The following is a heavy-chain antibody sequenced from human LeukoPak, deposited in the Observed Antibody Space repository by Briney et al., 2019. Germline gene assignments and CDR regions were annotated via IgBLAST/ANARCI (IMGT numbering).Heavy chain of an antibody. CDR2: ISYEGSNK. V-gene: IGHV3-30*18. CDR1: GFTFSSYG. Sequence: PGRSLRLSCAASGFTFSSYGMHWVRQAPGKGLEWVAVISYEGSNKYYADSVKGRFTISRDNSKNTLYLQMNSLRAEDTAVYYCAKGAQRATIFGNAFDIWGQGTMVTVSS. CDR3: AKGAQRATIFGNAFDI. D-gene: IGHD5-24*01. J-gene: IGHJ3*02.